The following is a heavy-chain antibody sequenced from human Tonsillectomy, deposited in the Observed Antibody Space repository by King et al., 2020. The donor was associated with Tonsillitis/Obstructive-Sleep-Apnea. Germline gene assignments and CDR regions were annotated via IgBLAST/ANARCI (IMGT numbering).Heavy chain of an antibody. CDR1: GGSFSGYY. D-gene: IGHD4-17*01. CDR3: ARGTTETAFDI. J-gene: IGHJ3*02. CDR2: INHGGST. Sequence: VQLPQWGAGLLKPSETLSLSCAVYGGSFSGYYWTWLRQSPGKGLEWIGEINHGGSTNHRPYLNSRVTISIDTSKNQFSLKLSSVTAADTGVYYCARGTTETAFDIWGQGTMVAVSS. V-gene: IGHV4-34*01.